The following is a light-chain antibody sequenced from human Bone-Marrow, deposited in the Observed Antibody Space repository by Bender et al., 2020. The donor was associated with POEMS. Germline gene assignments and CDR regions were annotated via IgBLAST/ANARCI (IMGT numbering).Light chain of an antibody. V-gene: IGLV1-44*01. J-gene: IGLJ3*02. CDR1: SSNIGAHA. CDR3: AVWDDSLNGWV. Sequence: QSVLTQPPSASGTPGQRVTISCSGGSSNIGAHAVNWYQHLPRTAPKLLISSSHRRPSGVPDRFSGSRSGTSASLAISGLQSEDEAYYYCAVWDDSLNGWVFGGGTKLTVL. CDR2: SSH.